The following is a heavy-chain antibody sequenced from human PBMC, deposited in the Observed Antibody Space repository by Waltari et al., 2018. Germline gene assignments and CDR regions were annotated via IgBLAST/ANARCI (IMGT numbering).Heavy chain of an antibody. CDR1: GFAVSSKF. CDR3: TGPQSDYDFWSGFFDY. D-gene: IGHD3-3*01. CDR2: IYPGAAT. Sequence: DVQLLESGGGVTQGGGSLRLSCLVFGFAVSSKFVAWVRQAPGKGLEWVAIIYPGAATYYADSVKGRFTISRDNSLNTIYLHMNSLRADDTATYYCTGPQSDYDFWSGFFDYWGQGTLVTVSS. V-gene: IGHV3-53*01. J-gene: IGHJ4*02.